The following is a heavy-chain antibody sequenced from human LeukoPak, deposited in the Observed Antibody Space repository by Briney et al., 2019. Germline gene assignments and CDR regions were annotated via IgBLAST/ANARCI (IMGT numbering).Heavy chain of an antibody. CDR1: GGSISSYY. Sequence: SETLSLTCTVSGGSISSYYWSWIRQPPGKGLEWIGYIHYSGSTNYNPSLKSRVTISVDTSKNRFSLKLSSVTAADTAVYYCARAWGSGSYRVYGMDVWGRGTTVTVSS. D-gene: IGHD3-10*01. CDR3: ARAWGSGSYRVYGMDV. J-gene: IGHJ6*02. CDR2: IHYSGST. V-gene: IGHV4-59*01.